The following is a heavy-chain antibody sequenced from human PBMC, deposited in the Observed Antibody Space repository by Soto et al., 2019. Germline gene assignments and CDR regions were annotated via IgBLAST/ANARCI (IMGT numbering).Heavy chain of an antibody. CDR2: ISYDGSNK. CDR3: AKVSVPSAIAYYYYGMDV. J-gene: IGHJ6*01. Sequence: GGSLRLSCAASGFTFSSYGMHWFRQAPGKGLEWVALISYDGSNKYYADSVKGRFTISRDNSKNTLYLQMNSLRAEDTAVYYCAKVSVPSAIAYYYYGMDVWGQGTTVNVPS. D-gene: IGHD2-2*01. CDR1: GFTFSSYG. V-gene: IGHV3-30*18.